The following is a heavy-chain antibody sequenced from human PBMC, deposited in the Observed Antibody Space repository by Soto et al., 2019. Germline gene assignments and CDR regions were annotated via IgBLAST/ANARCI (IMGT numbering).Heavy chain of an antibody. V-gene: IGHV1-69*12. D-gene: IGHD6-6*01. Sequence: QVQLVQSGAEVKKPGSSVKVSCKTSGGTFSRYDISWVRQAPGQGLEWMGGIIPIFGTANYAQKFQGRVTITADESASTAYMELSSLGSADTAVYYGARSSSRAARPCYWGQGTLVTVSS. CDR3: ARSSSRAARPCY. J-gene: IGHJ4*02. CDR1: GGTFSRYD. CDR2: IIPIFGTA.